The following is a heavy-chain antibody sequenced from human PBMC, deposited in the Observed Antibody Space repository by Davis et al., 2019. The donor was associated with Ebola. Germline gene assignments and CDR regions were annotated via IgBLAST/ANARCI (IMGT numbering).Heavy chain of an antibody. D-gene: IGHD3-16*02. V-gene: IGHV3-66*01. J-gene: IGHJ4*02. CDR1: GFTVSSNY. CDR2: IYSGGST. Sequence: PGGSLRLSCAASGFTVSSNYMSWVRQAPGKGLEWVSVIYSGGSTYYADSVKGRFTISRDNSKNTLYLQMNSLRAEDTAVYYCAANMGLRLGELSPWGQGTLVTVSS. CDR3: AANMGLRLGELSP.